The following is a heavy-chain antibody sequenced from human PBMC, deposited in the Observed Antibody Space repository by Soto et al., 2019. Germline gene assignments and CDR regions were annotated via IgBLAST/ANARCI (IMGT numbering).Heavy chain of an antibody. V-gene: IGHV4-34*01. Sequence: QVQLQQWGAGLLKPSETLSLTCAVYGGSFSGYYWSWIRQPPGKGLEWIGEINHSGSTNYNPSLKRRLTISVDTSKNQCSPKLSSVTAADTAVYYCARGKGLLLWFGELHPHNYWGQGTLVTVSS. D-gene: IGHD3-10*01. CDR3: ARGKGLLLWFGELHPHNY. CDR2: INHSGST. J-gene: IGHJ4*02. CDR1: GGSFSGYY.